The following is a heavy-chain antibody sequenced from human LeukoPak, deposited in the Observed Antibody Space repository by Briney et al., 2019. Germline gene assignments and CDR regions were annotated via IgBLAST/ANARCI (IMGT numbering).Heavy chain of an antibody. CDR3: ARGRRLGFGAHYYYYMDV. CDR2: INHSGST. D-gene: IGHD3-10*01. CDR1: GGSFSGYY. J-gene: IGHJ6*03. Sequence: SETLSLTCAVYGGSFSGYYWSWIRQPPGKGLEWIGEINHSGSTNYNPSLKSRVTISVDTSKNQFSLKLSSVTAADTAVYYCARGRRLGFGAHYYYYMDVWGKGTTVTVSS. V-gene: IGHV4-34*01.